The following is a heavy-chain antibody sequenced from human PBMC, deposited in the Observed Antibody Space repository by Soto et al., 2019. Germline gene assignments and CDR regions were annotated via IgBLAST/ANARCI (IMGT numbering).Heavy chain of an antibody. CDR3: AREGTYCSSTSCYKGYGMDV. Sequence: GASVKVSCKASGGTFSSYAISWVRQAPGQGLEWMGGIIPIFGTANYAQKFQGRVTITADESTSTAYMELSSLRSEDTAVYYCAREGTYCSSTSCYKGYGMDVWGQGTTVTVSS. CDR1: GGTFSSYA. D-gene: IGHD2-2*02. V-gene: IGHV1-69*13. J-gene: IGHJ6*02. CDR2: IIPIFGTA.